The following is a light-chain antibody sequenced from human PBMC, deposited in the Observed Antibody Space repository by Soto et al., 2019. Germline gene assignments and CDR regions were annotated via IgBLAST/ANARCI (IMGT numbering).Light chain of an antibody. J-gene: IGLJ1*01. V-gene: IGLV2-14*01. CDR1: SSDVGKYNH. Sequence: QSVLTQPASVSGSPGQSITISCTGTSSDVGKYNHVSWYQQHPGKAPQLIIYEDSNRPSGVSDRFSGSKSCMTASLTISGLQPEDEADYFCASYRSANTLVVFGTGTKVTVL. CDR2: EDS. CDR3: ASYRSANTLVV.